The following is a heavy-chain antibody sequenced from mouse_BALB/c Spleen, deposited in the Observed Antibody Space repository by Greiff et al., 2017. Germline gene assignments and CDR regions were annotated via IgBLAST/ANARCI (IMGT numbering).Heavy chain of an antibody. V-gene: IGHV5-17*02. D-gene: IGHD2-3*01. J-gene: IGHJ4*01. CDR3: ARGDDGYNAMDY. CDR1: GFTFSSFG. Sequence: EVKLEESGGGLVQPGGSRKLSCAASGFTFSSFGMHWVRQAPEKGLEWVAYISSGSSTIYYADTVKGRFTISRDNPKNTLFLQMTSLRSEDTAMYYCARGDDGYNAMDYWGQGTSVTVSS. CDR2: ISSGSSTI.